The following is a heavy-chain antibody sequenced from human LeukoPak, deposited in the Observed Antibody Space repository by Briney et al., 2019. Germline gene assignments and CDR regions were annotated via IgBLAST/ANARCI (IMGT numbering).Heavy chain of an antibody. CDR3: ARHAEGYCSGGSCYGVPNWFDP. CDR2: IYYSGST. J-gene: IGHJ5*02. V-gene: IGHV4-39*01. Sequence: KPSETLSLTCTVSGGSISSSSYYWGWIRQPPGKGLEWIVSIYYSGSTYYKPSLKSRFTISVDTAKNRFSLKLSSVTAADTAVYYCARHAEGYCSGGSCYGVPNWFDPWGQRNLFTVSS. CDR1: GGSISSSSYY. D-gene: IGHD2-15*01.